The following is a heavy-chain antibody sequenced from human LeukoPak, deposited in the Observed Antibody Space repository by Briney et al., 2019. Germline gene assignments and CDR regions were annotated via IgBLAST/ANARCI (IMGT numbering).Heavy chain of an antibody. CDR3: ARGGVTMVRGVINDY. V-gene: IGHV3-30-3*01. CDR2: ISYDGSNK. D-gene: IGHD3-10*01. Sequence: GGSLRLSCAASGFTFSSYAMHWVRQAPGKGLEWVAIISYDGSNKYYADSVKGRFTISRDNSKNTLYLQMNSLRAEDTAVYYCARGGVTMVRGVINDYWGQGTLVTVSS. CDR1: GFTFSSYA. J-gene: IGHJ4*02.